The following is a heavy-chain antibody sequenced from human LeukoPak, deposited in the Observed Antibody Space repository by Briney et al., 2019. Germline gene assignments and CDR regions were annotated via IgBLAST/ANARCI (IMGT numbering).Heavy chain of an antibody. J-gene: IGHJ4*02. CDR2: FFQSEKS. Sequence: SETPSLTCGISGHSTTRGYYWAWFRQSSGKGPEWIATFFQSEKSFYNASLESRVIMSLDTSKSQFSLNLTSVTAADTAVYYCARVLPVPYLLDSWGQGTHVTVSS. D-gene: IGHD3-10*02. CDR1: GHSTTRGYY. CDR3: ARVLPVPYLLDS. V-gene: IGHV4-38-2*01.